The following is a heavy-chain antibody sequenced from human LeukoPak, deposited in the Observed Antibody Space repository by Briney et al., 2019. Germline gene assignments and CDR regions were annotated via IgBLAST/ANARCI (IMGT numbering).Heavy chain of an antibody. V-gene: IGHV1-2*02. D-gene: IGHD3-3*01. CDR2: INPNSGGT. Sequence: GASVEVSCKASGYTFTGYYMHWVRQAPGQGLEWMGWINPNSGGTNYAQKFQGRVTMTRDTSISTAYMELSRLRSDDTAVYYCARLESTKYYDFWSGYERGLTDYWGQGTLVTVSS. CDR1: GYTFTGYY. CDR3: ARLESTKYYDFWSGYERGLTDY. J-gene: IGHJ4*02.